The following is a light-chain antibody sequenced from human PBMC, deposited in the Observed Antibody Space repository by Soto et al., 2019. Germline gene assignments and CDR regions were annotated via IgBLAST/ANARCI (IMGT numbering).Light chain of an antibody. CDR1: QGISTD. CDR2: AAS. V-gene: IGKV1-27*01. CDR3: QKYNGAPLT. Sequence: DIQMTQSPSSLSASVGDRVTITCRASQGISTDLAWYQQKPGKVPKLLIYAASTLQSGVPSRFSGSGSGTDFTLTISSLQPEDVATYYCQKYNGAPLTFGQGPKVE. J-gene: IGKJ1*01.